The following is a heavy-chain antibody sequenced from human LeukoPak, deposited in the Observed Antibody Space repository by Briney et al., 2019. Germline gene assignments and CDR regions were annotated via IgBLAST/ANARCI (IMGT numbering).Heavy chain of an antibody. CDR1: GFAFSGYS. Sequence: GGSLRLSCAASGFAFSGYSMNWVRQAPGKGLEWVAFISKHSYYIYYANSLNGRFTISRDDHGNPLYLQMTTLKAEDTAVYYCSRDPESSGWSDYWGQRTRVTVSS. CDR3: SRDPESSGWSDY. CDR2: ISKHSYYI. D-gene: IGHD6-19*01. V-gene: IGHV3-21*01. J-gene: IGHJ4*02.